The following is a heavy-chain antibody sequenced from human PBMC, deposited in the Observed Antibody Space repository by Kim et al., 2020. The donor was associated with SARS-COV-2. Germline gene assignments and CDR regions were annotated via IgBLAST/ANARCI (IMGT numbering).Heavy chain of an antibody. J-gene: IGHJ5*02. CDR3: ARDPGLQLLLRTVWFDP. D-gene: IGHD5-18*01. CDR2: INPNSGAT. CDR1: GYTFTGYY. V-gene: IGHV1-2*06. Sequence: ASVKVSCKASGYTFTGYYMHWVRQAPGQWLEWMGRINPNSGATNYAQKFQGRVTMTRDTSISTAYMELSSLRSDDTAVYYCARDPGLQLLLRTVWFDPWGQGTMVTVSS.